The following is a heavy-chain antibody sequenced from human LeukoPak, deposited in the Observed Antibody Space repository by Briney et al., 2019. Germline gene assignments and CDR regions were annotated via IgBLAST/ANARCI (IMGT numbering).Heavy chain of an antibody. D-gene: IGHD3-22*01. J-gene: IGHJ3*02. CDR1: GFTFSNYP. CDR2: ISYDGSNK. CDR3: ARDPPVGITMIVVAPGHDAFDI. V-gene: IGHV3-30-3*01. Sequence: PGGSLRLSCAASGFTFSNYPMHWVRQAPGKGLEWVAVISYDGSNKYYADSVKGRFTISRDNSKNTLYLQMNSLRAEDTAVYYCARDPPVGITMIVVAPGHDAFDIWGQGTMVTVSS.